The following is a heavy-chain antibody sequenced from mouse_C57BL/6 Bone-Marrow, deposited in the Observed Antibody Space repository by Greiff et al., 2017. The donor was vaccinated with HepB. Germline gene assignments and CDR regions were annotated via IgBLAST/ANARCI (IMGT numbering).Heavy chain of an antibody. J-gene: IGHJ4*01. D-gene: IGHD2-4*01. CDR2: ISDGGSYT. CDR1: GFTFSSYA. CDR3: AREGDYDLYYAMDY. Sequence: EVMLVESGGGLVKPGGSLKLSCAASGFTFSSYAMSWVRQTPEKRLEWVATISDGGSYTYYPDNVKGRFTISRDNAKNNLYLQMSHLKSEDTAMYYCAREGDYDLYYAMDYWGQGTSVTVSS. V-gene: IGHV5-4*01.